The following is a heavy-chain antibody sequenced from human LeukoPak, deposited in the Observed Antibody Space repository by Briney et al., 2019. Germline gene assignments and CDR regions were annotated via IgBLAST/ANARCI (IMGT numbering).Heavy chain of an antibody. D-gene: IGHD3-10*01. Sequence: ASVKVSCKASGYTFTSYGISWVRQAPGQGLEWMGWISAYNGSTNYAQKLQGRVTMTTDTSTSTAYMELRSLRSDDTAVYYCARDLSVSGSGKGIDWGQGTLVTVSS. J-gene: IGHJ4*02. CDR2: ISAYNGST. CDR3: ARDLSVSGSGKGID. CDR1: GYTFTSYG. V-gene: IGHV1-18*01.